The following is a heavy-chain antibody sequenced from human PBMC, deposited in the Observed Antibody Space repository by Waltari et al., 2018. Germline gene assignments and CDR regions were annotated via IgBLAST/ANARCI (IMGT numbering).Heavy chain of an antibody. CDR1: GGSFSGYY. J-gene: IGHJ4*02. CDR3: ARDSSS. D-gene: IGHD6-13*01. Sequence: QVQLQQWGAGLLKPSETLSLTCAVYGGSFSGYYWSWIHQPPGKGLEWIGEINHSGSTNYNPSLKSRVTISVDTSKNQFSLKLSAVTAADTAVYYCARDSSSWSEGTLVTVSS. V-gene: IGHV4-34*01. CDR2: INHSGST.